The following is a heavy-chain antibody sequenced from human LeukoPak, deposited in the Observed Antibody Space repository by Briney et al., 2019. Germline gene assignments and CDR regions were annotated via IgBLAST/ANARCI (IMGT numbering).Heavy chain of an antibody. CDR1: GFTFSSYA. CDR3: AITVTTPYYFDY. V-gene: IGHV3-30*03. D-gene: IGHD4-17*01. J-gene: IGHJ4*02. Sequence: GGSLRLSCAASGFTFSSYAMYWVRQAPGKGLEWVAVISYDGSNKYYADSVKGRFTISRDNSKNTLYLQMDSLRPEDTALYYCAITVTTPYYFDYWGQGTLVTVSS. CDR2: ISYDGSNK.